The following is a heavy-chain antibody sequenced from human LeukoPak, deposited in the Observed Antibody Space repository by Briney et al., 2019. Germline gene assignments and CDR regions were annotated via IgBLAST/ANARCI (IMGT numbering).Heavy chain of an antibody. CDR3: ARTNPVYGDYDY. CDR1: GFSVSDNY. D-gene: IGHD4-17*01. Sequence: GGSLRLSCAVSGFSVSDNYVSWVSRAPGKGLQWVSIIYPNTNTYNAASVKGRFNISRDNSKNTIYLEIDSLTAEDTAVYYCARTNPVYGDYDYWGLGTLVTVYS. V-gene: IGHV3-53*01. CDR2: IYPNTNT. J-gene: IGHJ4*02.